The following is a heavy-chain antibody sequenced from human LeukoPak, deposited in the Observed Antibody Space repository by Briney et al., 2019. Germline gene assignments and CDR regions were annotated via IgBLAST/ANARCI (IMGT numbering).Heavy chain of an antibody. CDR2: INPNSGGT. D-gene: IGHD1-1*01. Sequence: ASVKVSCKASGYTFTGYYMHWVRQAPGQGLVWMGWINPNSGGTNYAQKFQGRVTMTRDTSISTAYMELSRLRSDDTAVYYCARERYNWNDGRGSFDYWGQGTLVTVSS. V-gene: IGHV1-2*02. J-gene: IGHJ4*02. CDR1: GYTFTGYY. CDR3: ARERYNWNDGRGSFDY.